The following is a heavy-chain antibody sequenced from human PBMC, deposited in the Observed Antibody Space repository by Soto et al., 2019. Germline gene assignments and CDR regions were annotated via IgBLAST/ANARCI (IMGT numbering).Heavy chain of an antibody. CDR2: IYYSGTT. J-gene: IGHJ5*02. Sequence: SETLSLTCTVSGGTLSSGSYYWSWIRQPPGKTLEWIGYIYYSGTTKYNPSLKSRVTVSVDTSKSQFSLKLSSVTAADPAVYYCARAASLYFDLVSAFDPWGQGTLVTVSS. CDR3: ARAASLYFDLVSAFDP. V-gene: IGHV4-61*01. D-gene: IGHD3-9*01. CDR1: GGTLSSGSYY.